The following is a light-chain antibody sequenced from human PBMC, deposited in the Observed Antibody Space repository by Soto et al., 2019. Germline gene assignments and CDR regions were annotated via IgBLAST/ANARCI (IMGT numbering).Light chain of an antibody. CDR1: SSHVGGYKY. CDR2: EVS. V-gene: IGLV2-14*01. J-gene: IGLJ1*01. CDR3: HSYTSSDTYV. Sequence: QSVLTQPASVSGSPGQSITISCTGTSSHVGGYKYVSWYQQHPGKAPKLLIYEVSNRPSGISNRFSGSKSGNTASLTISGLQAEDEADYYCHSYTSSDTYVFGVGTKLTVL.